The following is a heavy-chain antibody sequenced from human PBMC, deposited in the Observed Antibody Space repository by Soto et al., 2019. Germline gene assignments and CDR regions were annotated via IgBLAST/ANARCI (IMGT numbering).Heavy chain of an antibody. J-gene: IGHJ3*02. CDR3: GRGGIILPPIRECAFHI. V-gene: IGHV1-69*05. CDR1: GGRFTSSD. D-gene: IGHD5-12*01. CDR2: SIPTFGTA. Sequence: SVMVSCKGCGGRFTSSDISRVSQVPGQGLEWIGGSIPTFGTANYAQKFQGRVTITTDESMITAYMDLSRLRSEETAVSYCGRGGIILPPIRECAFHIWG.